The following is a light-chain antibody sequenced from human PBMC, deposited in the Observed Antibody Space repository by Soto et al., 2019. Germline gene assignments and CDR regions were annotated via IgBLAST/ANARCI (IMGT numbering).Light chain of an antibody. J-gene: IGKJ4*01. Sequence: EIVLTQSPATLSLSPGERATLSCRASQSVSSYLAWYQQKPGQAPRLLIYDASNRATGIPARFSGSGSGTDFTLTISSLEPEAFAVYYCQQRSNWPQLTFGGGTKVEIK. CDR3: QQRSNWPQLT. V-gene: IGKV3-11*01. CDR2: DAS. CDR1: QSVSSY.